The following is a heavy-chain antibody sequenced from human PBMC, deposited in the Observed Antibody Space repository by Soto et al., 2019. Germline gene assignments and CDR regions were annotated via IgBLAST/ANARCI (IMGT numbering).Heavy chain of an antibody. CDR1: GGSISSSSYY. V-gene: IGHV4-39*01. Sequence: QLQLQESGPGLVKPSETLSLTCTVSGGSISSSSYYWGWIRQPPGKGLEWIGSIYYSGSTYYNPSLKSRVTISEDTSKNQFSLKLSSVTAADTAVYYCARTGMMNEYYFDYWGQGTLVNVSS. CDR2: IYYSGST. J-gene: IGHJ4*02. D-gene: IGHD3-16*01. CDR3: ARTGMMNEYYFDY.